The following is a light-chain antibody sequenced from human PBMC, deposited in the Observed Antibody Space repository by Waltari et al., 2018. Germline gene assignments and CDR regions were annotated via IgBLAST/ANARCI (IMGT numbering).Light chain of an antibody. CDR1: QSISKY. CDR2: DAP. CDR3: QKYGSLPAT. Sequence: EIMLTQSPGTLSLSPGERATLSCRASQSISKYLAWYQQKPGQAPRLLIYDAPIRATGIPDRFSGSGYGTDFSLTISRLEPEDYAVYYCQKYGSLPATFGRGTKVEIK. J-gene: IGKJ1*01. V-gene: IGKV3-20*01.